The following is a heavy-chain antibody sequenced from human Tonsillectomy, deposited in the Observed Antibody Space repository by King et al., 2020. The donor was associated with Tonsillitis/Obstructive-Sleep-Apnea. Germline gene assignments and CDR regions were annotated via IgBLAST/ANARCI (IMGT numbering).Heavy chain of an antibody. CDR3: ARYCSSTSCSKFDF. J-gene: IGHJ4*02. CDR2: ISWSGAYT. D-gene: IGHD2-2*01. CDR1: GFIFDDYG. Sequence: VQLVESGGRVVRPGGSLRLSCEASGFIFDDYGMSWVRKAPGKGLEWVSGISWSGAYTGYADSVKGRFTISRDNTKNSLYLQMNSLRAEDTALYYCARYCSSTSCSKFDFWGQGTVVTVSS. V-gene: IGHV3-20*04.